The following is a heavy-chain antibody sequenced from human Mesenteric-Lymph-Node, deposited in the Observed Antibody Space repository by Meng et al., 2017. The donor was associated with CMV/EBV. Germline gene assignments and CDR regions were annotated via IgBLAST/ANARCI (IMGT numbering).Heavy chain of an antibody. V-gene: IGHV1-2*06. D-gene: IGHD3-9*01. Sequence: QVQRVQSGAAVKKPGASVRVSCKPSGYTFIDYYINWGRQAPGQGLEWMGRINPKTGGRSYAQNFQGRVTMTRDTSINTAYMEVNRLNSDDTAMYYCARDRDTDWYSPFDYWGPGTLVTCYS. J-gene: IGHJ4*02. CDR2: INPKTGGR. CDR3: ARDRDTDWYSPFDY. CDR1: GYTFIDYY.